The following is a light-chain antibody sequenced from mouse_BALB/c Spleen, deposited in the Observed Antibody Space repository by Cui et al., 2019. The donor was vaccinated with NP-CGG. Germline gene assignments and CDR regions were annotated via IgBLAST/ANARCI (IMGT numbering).Light chain of an antibody. J-gene: IGLJ1*01. CDR3: ALWYSNHWV. CDR1: TGAVTTSNY. V-gene: IGLV1*01. Sequence: QAVATQESALTTSPGETVTLTCRSSTGAVTTSNYANWVQEKPDHLFTGLIGGTNNRPPGVPARFSGSLIGGKAALTITGAQTEDEAIYFCALWYSNHWVFGGGTKLTVL. CDR2: GTN.